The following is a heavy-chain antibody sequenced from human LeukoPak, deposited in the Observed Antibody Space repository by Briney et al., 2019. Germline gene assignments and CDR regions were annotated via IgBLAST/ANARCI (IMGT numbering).Heavy chain of an antibody. V-gene: IGHV3-30*18. CDR1: GFIFSAYG. D-gene: IGHD2-8*02. J-gene: IGHJ4*02. CDR3: AKDNTGGDY. Sequence: HPGGSLRLSCTASGFIFSAYGMHRVRQAPGKGLEWVAVILYDGNGKYYADSVKGRFTISRDNSKNTVYLEMNSLRAEDTAVYYCAKDNTGGDYWGQGTLVTVSS. CDR2: ILYDGNGK.